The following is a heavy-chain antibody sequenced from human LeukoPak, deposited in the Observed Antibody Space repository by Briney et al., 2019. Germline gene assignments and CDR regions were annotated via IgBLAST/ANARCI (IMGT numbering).Heavy chain of an antibody. Sequence: GGSLRLSCAASGFTFSSYSMNWVRQAPGKGLEWVSSISSSSYIYYADSVKGRFTISRDNAKNSLYLQMNSLRAEDTAVYYCARGVLLCSGGSCYANWFDPWGQGTLVTVSS. V-gene: IGHV3-21*01. CDR1: GFTFSSYS. CDR3: ARGVLLCSGGSCYANWFDP. J-gene: IGHJ5*02. D-gene: IGHD2-15*01. CDR2: ISSSSYI.